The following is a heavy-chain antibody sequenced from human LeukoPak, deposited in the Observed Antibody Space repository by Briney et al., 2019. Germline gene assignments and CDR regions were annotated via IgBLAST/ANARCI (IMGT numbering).Heavy chain of an antibody. CDR1: GGSITSTTYY. J-gene: IGHJ3*02. D-gene: IGHD3-10*01. CDR3: ARDQNYGRDAFDI. CDR2: IYYSGKT. Sequence: SETLSLTCTVSGGSITSTTYYWGWIRQPPGKGLEWIGSIYYSGKTTYNPPLKSRVTISVDTSKNQFSLKLSSVTAADTAVYYCARDQNYGRDAFDIWGQGTMVTVSS. V-gene: IGHV4-39*07.